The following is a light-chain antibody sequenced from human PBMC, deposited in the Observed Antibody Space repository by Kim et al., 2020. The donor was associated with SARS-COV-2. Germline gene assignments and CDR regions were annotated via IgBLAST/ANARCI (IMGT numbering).Light chain of an antibody. CDR1: SSDIGSNY. CDR2: RNN. J-gene: IGLJ2*01. CDR3: AAWDDSLSGLV. V-gene: IGLV1-47*01. Sequence: GQLVTIYCSGSSSDIGSNYVYWYQQLPGTAPKLRVCRNNQRPSGVPDRFSGSKSGTSASLAISGLRCEDEADYSCAAWDDSLSGLVFGGGTQLTVL.